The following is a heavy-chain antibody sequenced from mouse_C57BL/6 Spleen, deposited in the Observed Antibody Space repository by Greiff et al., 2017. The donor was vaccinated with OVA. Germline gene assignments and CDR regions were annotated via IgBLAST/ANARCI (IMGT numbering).Heavy chain of an antibody. D-gene: IGHD2-3*01. CDR3: AREGRKNDGLFAY. V-gene: IGHV1-69*01. Sequence: QVQLQQPGAELVMPGASVKLSCKASGYTFTSYWMHWVKQRPGQGLEWIGEIDPSDSYTNYNQKFKGKSTLTVDKSSSTAYMQLSGLTSEDSAVDYCAREGRKNDGLFAYWGQGTLVTVSA. J-gene: IGHJ3*01. CDR1: GYTFTSYW. CDR2: IDPSDSYT.